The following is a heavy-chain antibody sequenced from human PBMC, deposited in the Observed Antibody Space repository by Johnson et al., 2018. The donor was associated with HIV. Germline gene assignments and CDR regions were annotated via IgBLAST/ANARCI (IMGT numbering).Heavy chain of an antibody. CDR3: ARGRITMVQGVIFGAFDI. CDR1: GFTVSSNY. CDR2: IYSGGST. Sequence: VQLVESGGGLVQPGGSLRLSCAASGFTVSSNYMSWVRQAPGKGLEWVSVIYSGGSTYYADSVKGRFTISRDNSKNTLYLQMNSLRAEDTAVYYCARGRITMVQGVIFGAFDIWGQGTMVTVSS. J-gene: IGHJ3*02. D-gene: IGHD3-10*01. V-gene: IGHV3-66*01.